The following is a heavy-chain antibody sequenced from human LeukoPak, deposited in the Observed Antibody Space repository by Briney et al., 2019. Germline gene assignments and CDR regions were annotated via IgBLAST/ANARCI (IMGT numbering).Heavy chain of an antibody. D-gene: IGHD6-13*01. CDR2: IDPIDSYT. CDR1: GYSFTTYW. CDR3: ARVYSSSWYPRGFDP. Sequence: GESLRISCKGSGYSFTTYWISWVRQMPGKGLEWMGRIDPIDSYTNYSPSFQGHVTISVDKSISTAYLQWSSLKASDTAMYYCARVYSSSWYPRGFDPWGQGTLVTVSS. V-gene: IGHV5-10-1*01. J-gene: IGHJ5*02.